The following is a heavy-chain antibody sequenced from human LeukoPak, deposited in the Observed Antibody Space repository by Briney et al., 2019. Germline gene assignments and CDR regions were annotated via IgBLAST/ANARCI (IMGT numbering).Heavy chain of an antibody. CDR1: GYTFTGYY. Sequence: ASVKVSCKASGYTFTGYYMHWVRRAPGQGLEWMGWINPNSGGTNYAQKFQGRVTMTRDTSISTAYMELSRLRSDDTAVYYCARDRTVTVYYYYYMDVWGKGTTVTVSS. CDR2: INPNSGGT. J-gene: IGHJ6*03. CDR3: ARDRTVTVYYYYYMDV. D-gene: IGHD4-17*01. V-gene: IGHV1-2*02.